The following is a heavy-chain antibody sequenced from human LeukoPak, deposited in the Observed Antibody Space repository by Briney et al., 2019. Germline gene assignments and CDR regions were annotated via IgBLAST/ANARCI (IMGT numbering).Heavy chain of an antibody. D-gene: IGHD1-14*01. CDR3: AILPLPHPDYYGMDV. CDR1: GYTFTSYA. Sequence: GASVKVSCKASGYTFTSYAMNWVRQAPGQGLEWVGWINTNTGNPTYAQGFTGRFVFSLDTSVSTAYLQISSLKAEDTAVYYCAILPLPHPDYYGMDVWGQGTTVTVSS. V-gene: IGHV7-4-1*02. J-gene: IGHJ6*02. CDR2: INTNTGNP.